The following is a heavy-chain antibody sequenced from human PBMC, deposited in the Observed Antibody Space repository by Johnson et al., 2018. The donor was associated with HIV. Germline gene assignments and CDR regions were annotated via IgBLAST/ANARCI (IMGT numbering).Heavy chain of an antibody. Sequence: QVQLVESGGGVVQPGRSLRLSCAASGFTFSTYGMHWVPQAPGKGLECVAVIYSGGSTYYADSVKGRFTISRDNSKNTLYLQMNSLRAEDTALYYCAKDIRPGWEIRGNAFDIWGQGTMVTVSS. CDR1: GFTFSTYG. CDR3: AKDIRPGWEIRGNAFDI. D-gene: IGHD1-26*01. V-gene: IGHV3-NL1*01. J-gene: IGHJ3*02. CDR2: IYSGGST.